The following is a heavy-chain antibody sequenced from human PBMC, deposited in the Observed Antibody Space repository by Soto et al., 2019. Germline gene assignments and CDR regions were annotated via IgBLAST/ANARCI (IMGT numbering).Heavy chain of an antibody. V-gene: IGHV1-18*01. CDR3: ARARIAVAGEEYFQH. CDR2: ISAYNGNT. Sequence: QVQLVQSGAEVKKPGASVKVSCKASGYTFTSYGISWVRQAPGQGLEWMGWISAYNGNTNYAQKLQGRVTMTTDTSTSTVYMELRSLRSDDTAVYYCARARIAVAGEEYFQHWGQGTLVTVSS. J-gene: IGHJ1*01. D-gene: IGHD6-19*01. CDR1: GYTFTSYG.